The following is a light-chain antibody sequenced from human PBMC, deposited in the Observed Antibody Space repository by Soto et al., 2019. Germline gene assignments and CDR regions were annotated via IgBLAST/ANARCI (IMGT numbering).Light chain of an antibody. Sequence: EIVLTQSPGTLSLSPGERATLSCRASQSVSSSYLAWYQQKPGQAPRLLIYGASSRATGIPDRFSGSGSGTDFTITISRLEPEDFAVYYCQQYGSSPPNLTSGGGTKVEIK. CDR3: QQYGSSPPNLT. CDR2: GAS. V-gene: IGKV3-20*01. J-gene: IGKJ4*01. CDR1: QSVSSSY.